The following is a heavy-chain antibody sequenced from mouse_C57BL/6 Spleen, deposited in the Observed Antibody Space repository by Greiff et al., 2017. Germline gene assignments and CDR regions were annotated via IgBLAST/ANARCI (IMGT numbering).Heavy chain of an antibody. CDR2: IYPGGGYT. V-gene: IGHV1-63*01. D-gene: IGHD3-2*02. CDR3: ASDQGREGFDY. CDR1: GYTFTNYW. Sequence: QVQLQQSEAELVRPGTSVKMSCKASGYTFTNYWIGWAKQRPGHGLEWIGDIYPGGGYTNYNEKFKGKDTLTADKSSSTAYMQFSSLTSEDSAIYYSASDQGREGFDYWGQGTTLTVSS. J-gene: IGHJ2*01.